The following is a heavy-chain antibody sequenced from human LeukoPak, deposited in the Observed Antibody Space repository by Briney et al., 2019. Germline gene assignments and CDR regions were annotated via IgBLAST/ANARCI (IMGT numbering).Heavy chain of an antibody. D-gene: IGHD5-12*01. Sequence: GGSLRLSCAASGFTFSSYAMSWVRQAPGKGLEWVSAISGSGGSTYYADSVKGRFTISRDNSKNILYLQMNSLRAEDTAVYYCAKDWMSTIINYFDYWGQGTLVTVSS. J-gene: IGHJ4*02. CDR3: AKDWMSTIINYFDY. CDR2: ISGSGGST. V-gene: IGHV3-23*01. CDR1: GFTFSSYA.